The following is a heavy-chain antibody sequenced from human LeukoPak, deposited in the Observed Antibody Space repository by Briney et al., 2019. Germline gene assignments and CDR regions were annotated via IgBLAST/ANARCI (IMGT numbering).Heavy chain of an antibody. CDR1: GYSFTGHY. J-gene: IGHJ4*02. CDR3: AREVTIFASRYFDY. V-gene: IGHV1-69*06. CDR2: IIPIFGTA. Sequence: SVKVSCKASGYSFTGHYMHWVRQAPGQGLEWMGWIIPIFGTANYAQKFQGRVTITADKSTSTAYMELSSLRSEDTAVYYCAREVTIFASRYFDYWGQGTLVTVSS. D-gene: IGHD3-3*01.